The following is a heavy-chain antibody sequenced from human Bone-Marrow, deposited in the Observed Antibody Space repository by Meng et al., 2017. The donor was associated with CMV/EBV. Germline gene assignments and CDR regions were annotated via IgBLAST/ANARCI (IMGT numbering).Heavy chain of an antibody. CDR1: GGSFSGYY. J-gene: IGHJ4*02. Sequence: SETLSLTCAVYGGSFSGYYWSWIRQPPGKGLEWIGEINHSGSTNYNPSLKSRVTISVDTSKNQFSLKLSSVTAADTAVYYCARDRTNYDFWSGSFDYWGQGTLVTVYS. CDR3: ARDRTNYDFWSGSFDY. D-gene: IGHD3-3*01. CDR2: INHSGST. V-gene: IGHV4-34*01.